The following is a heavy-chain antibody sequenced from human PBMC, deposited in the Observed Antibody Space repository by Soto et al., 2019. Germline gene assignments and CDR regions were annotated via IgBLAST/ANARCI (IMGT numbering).Heavy chain of an antibody. Sequence: QVQLVQSGAEVKKPGASVKVSCKASGSAFTWINIHWVRQAPGKRLEWMGWINAGNGNTKYSQNFQGRVTFTRDTSANTAYMELSSLISEDTAVYYCARPKDYDDCLDLWGQGTLVTVSS. CDR1: GSAFTWIN. CDR3: ARPKDYDDCLDL. D-gene: IGHD3-22*01. V-gene: IGHV1-3*01. J-gene: IGHJ4*02. CDR2: INAGNGNT.